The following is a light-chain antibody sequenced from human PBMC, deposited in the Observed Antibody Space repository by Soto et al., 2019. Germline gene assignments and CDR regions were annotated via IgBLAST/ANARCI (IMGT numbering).Light chain of an antibody. CDR2: GPS. J-gene: IGKJ1*01. V-gene: IGKV3-20*01. CDR3: QQYGRPPRT. CDR1: QSVASNN. Sequence: ESVLTQSPGTLSLSPGERVTLSCRASQSVASNNLAWYQQIPGQSPRILIYGPSSRDKGIPDRFSGSGSGTDFTLTISRRETEDFAVYYCQQYGRPPRTFGQGTSVEIK.